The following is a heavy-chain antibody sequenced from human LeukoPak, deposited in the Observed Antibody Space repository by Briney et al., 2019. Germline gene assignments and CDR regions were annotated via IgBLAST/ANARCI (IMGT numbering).Heavy chain of an antibody. Sequence: ASVKVSCKAAGYTFTTYYMHWVRQAPGQGLEWMGIINPVGGSTTYAHRFQGRLTMTRDTSTSTVYMELSSLRSEDTAVYYCARVNDFWSGYFDSWGQGTLVTVSS. CDR2: INPVGGST. CDR3: ARVNDFWSGYFDS. D-gene: IGHD3-3*01. CDR1: GYTFTTYY. V-gene: IGHV1-46*01. J-gene: IGHJ4*02.